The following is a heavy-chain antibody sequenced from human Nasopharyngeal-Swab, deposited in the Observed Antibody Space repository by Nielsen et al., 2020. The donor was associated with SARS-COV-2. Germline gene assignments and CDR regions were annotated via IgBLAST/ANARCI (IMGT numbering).Heavy chain of an antibody. V-gene: IGHV4-39*01. CDR3: ASQPYSSSWYGGDAFDI. D-gene: IGHD6-13*01. Sequence: ESLKISCTVSGGSISSSSYYWGWIRQPPGKGLEWIGSIYYSGSTYYNPSLKSRVTISVDTSKNQFSLKLSSVTAADTAVYYCASQPYSSSWYGGDAFDIWDQGTMVTVSS. J-gene: IGHJ3*02. CDR1: GGSISSSSYY. CDR2: IYYSGST.